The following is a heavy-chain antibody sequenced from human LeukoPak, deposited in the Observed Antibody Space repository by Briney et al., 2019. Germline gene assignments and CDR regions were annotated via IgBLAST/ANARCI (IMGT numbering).Heavy chain of an antibody. D-gene: IGHD2-2*01. CDR3: ARDGSVVVVPAAHFDY. J-gene: IGHJ4*02. Sequence: PGGSLRLSCAASGFTLSTYGMHWVRQAPGKGLEWVAVISYDGSNKYYADSVKGRFTISRDNSKNTLYLQMNSLRAEDTAVYYCARDGSVVVVPAAHFDYWGQGTLVTVSS. CDR1: GFTLSTYG. CDR2: ISYDGSNK. V-gene: IGHV3-30*03.